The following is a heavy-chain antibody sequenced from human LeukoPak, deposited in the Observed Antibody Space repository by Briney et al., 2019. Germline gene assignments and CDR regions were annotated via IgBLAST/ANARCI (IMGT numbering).Heavy chain of an antibody. CDR2: IWFDGGKI. CDR3: ASGTVWLQLSY. D-gene: IGHD5-24*01. Sequence: GRSLRLSCAASGFPFSSYAMHWLRQAPGKGLEWVAVIWFDGGKIYYADSVKGRFTISRDNSKNTLYLQMNSLRAEDTAVYYCASGTVWLQLSYWGQGTLVTVSS. V-gene: IGHV3-33*01. CDR1: GFPFSSYA. J-gene: IGHJ4*02.